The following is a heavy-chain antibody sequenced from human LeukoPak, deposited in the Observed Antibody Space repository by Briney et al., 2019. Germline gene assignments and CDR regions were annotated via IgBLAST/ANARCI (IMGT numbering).Heavy chain of an antibody. V-gene: IGHV4-38-2*02. D-gene: IGHD3-16*01. CDR3: AREHPRGEVDDFDY. Sequence: SETLSLTCSVSGYSISSGYYWGWIRPPPGKGLEWIGNIYHSGSTYYNPSLKSRVTISVDTSKNQFSLKLSSVTAADTAVYYCAREHPRGEVDDFDYWGQGTLITVSS. CDR2: IYHSGST. J-gene: IGHJ4*02. CDR1: GYSISSGYY.